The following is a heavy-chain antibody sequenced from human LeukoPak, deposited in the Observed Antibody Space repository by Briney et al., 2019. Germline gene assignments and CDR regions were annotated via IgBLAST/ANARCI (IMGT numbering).Heavy chain of an antibody. J-gene: IGHJ4*02. CDR1: GGPISSYY. V-gene: IGHV4-59*01. D-gene: IGHD3-22*01. Sequence: SETLSLTCTVSGGPISSYYRSWIRQPPGKGLEWIGYIYYSGSTNYNPSLKSRVTISVDTSKNQFSLKLSSVTAADTAVYYCAAYDSSGYYWGQGTLVTVSS. CDR3: AAYDSSGYY. CDR2: IYYSGST.